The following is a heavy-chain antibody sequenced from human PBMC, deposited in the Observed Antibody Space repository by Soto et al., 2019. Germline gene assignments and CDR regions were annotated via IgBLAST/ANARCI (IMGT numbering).Heavy chain of an antibody. J-gene: IGHJ4*02. CDR1: GFTFDDYG. CDR3: TTTFEH. D-gene: IGHD1-1*01. CDR2: INWNGGST. Sequence: GGSLRLSCAASGFTFDDYGMSWVRQAPGKGLEWVSGINWNGGSTSYADFVKGRFTISKDNAKNTLYLQMNSLRAEDTSLYYCTTTFEHWGRGALVTVSS. V-gene: IGHV3-20*04.